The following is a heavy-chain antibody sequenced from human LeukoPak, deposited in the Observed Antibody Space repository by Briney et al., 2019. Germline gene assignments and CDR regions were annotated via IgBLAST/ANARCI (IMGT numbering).Heavy chain of an antibody. D-gene: IGHD2-2*01. CDR2: ISYDGSNK. Sequence: GRSLRLSCAASGFTFSSYGMHWVRQAPGKGLEWVAVISYDGSNKYYADSVKGRFTISRDNSKNTLYLQMNSLRAEDTAVYYCARELPEGVGVGAFDIWGQGTMVTVSS. V-gene: IGHV3-30*03. CDR3: ARELPEGVGVGAFDI. J-gene: IGHJ3*02. CDR1: GFTFSSYG.